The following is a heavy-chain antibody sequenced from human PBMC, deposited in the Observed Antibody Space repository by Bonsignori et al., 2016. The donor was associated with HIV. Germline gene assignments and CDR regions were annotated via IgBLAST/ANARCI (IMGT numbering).Heavy chain of an antibody. CDR2: VSANNGDT. Sequence: QVQLVQSGAEVKKPGASVKVPCKASGFTFTSYGFTWVRQAPGQGLEWMGWVSANNGDTHYAQKVQDRVTLTTDTSTTTAYMELRSLSSDDTAVYYCARKPHQGALDIWGQGYSGHRSLQ. J-gene: IGHJ3*02. V-gene: IGHV1-18*04. CDR1: GFTFTSYG. CDR3: ARKPHQGALDI.